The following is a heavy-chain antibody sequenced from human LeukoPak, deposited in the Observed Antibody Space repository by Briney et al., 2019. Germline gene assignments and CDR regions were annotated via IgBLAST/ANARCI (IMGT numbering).Heavy chain of an antibody. D-gene: IGHD3-22*01. CDR3: AGDGYDSSGNDAFDI. CDR2: IYHSGSI. J-gene: IGHJ3*02. Sequence: SETLSLTCTVSGGSISSSSYYWGWIRQPPGKGLEWIGSIYHSGSIYYNPSLKSRVTISVDTSKNQFSLKLSSVTAADTAVYYCAGDGYDSSGNDAFDIWGQGTMVTVSS. V-gene: IGHV4-39*07. CDR1: GGSISSSSYY.